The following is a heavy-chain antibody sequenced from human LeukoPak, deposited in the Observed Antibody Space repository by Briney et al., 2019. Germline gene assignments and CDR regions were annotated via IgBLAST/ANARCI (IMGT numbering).Heavy chain of an antibody. Sequence: GGSLRLSCAASGFIFSNYGMHWVRQAPGKGLEWVAVIWYDGSNKYYADSVKGRFTISRDNSKNTVYLQMNSLRAEDTAVYYCARGLRNTDTFDIWDQGTMVTVSS. V-gene: IGHV3-33*01. CDR1: GFIFSNYG. J-gene: IGHJ3*02. CDR2: IWYDGSNK. CDR3: ARGLRNTDTFDI.